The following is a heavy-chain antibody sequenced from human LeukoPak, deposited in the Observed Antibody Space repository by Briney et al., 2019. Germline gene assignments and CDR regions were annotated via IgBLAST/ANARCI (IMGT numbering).Heavy chain of an antibody. CDR3: VRESRPGGAMGLYHNLDY. V-gene: IGHV3-7*01. Sequence: GGALRLSCAGSGFTFSDFWMTWVRQTPGKGLEWVANIKEDGTEKNLVDSVKGRFTISRDNTKNLLFLEMNNLRGDDTAIYYCVRESRPGGAMGLYHNLDYWGQGTLVAVSS. CDR2: IKEDGTEK. J-gene: IGHJ4*02. D-gene: IGHD1-1*01. CDR1: GFTFSDFW.